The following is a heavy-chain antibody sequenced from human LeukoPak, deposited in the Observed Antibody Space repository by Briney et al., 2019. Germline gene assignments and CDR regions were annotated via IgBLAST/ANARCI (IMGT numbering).Heavy chain of an antibody. CDR1: GFTFSSYW. J-gene: IGHJ5*02. Sequence: GGSLRLSCAASGFTFSSYWMSWVRQAPGKGLEWVSYISSSGSTIYYADSVKGRFTVSRDNAKNSLYLQMNSLRAEDTAVYYCARNRRIAAAGPIWFDPWGQGTLVTVSS. D-gene: IGHD6-13*01. CDR2: ISSSGSTI. V-gene: IGHV3-48*04. CDR3: ARNRRIAAAGPIWFDP.